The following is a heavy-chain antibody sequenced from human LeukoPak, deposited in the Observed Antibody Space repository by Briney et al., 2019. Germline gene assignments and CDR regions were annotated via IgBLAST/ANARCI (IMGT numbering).Heavy chain of an antibody. Sequence: PGGSLRLSCAASGFTFSSYAMSWVRQAPGKGLEWVSALSDSGGSTYYADSVKGRFTISRDNSKNTLYLQMSSLRAEDTAVYYCAKDERNWNYNLASQTYDWGQGTLVTVSS. J-gene: IGHJ4*02. CDR2: LSDSGGST. D-gene: IGHD1-7*01. CDR1: GFTFSSYA. CDR3: AKDERNWNYNLASQTYD. V-gene: IGHV3-23*01.